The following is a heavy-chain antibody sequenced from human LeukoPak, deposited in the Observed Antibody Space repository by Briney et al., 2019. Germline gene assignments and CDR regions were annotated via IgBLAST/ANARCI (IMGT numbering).Heavy chain of an antibody. CDR1: GYTFTSYG. J-gene: IGHJ6*03. CDR2: ISAYNGNT. V-gene: IGHV1-18*01. D-gene: IGHD3-10*01. Sequence: ASVKVSCKTSGYTFTSYGISWVRQAPGQGLEWMGWISAYNGNTNYAQKLQGRVTMTTDTSTSTAYMELRSLRSDDTAVYYCARGRGSGSGYYYSYYMDVWGKGTTVTVSS. CDR3: ARGRGSGSGYYYSYYMDV.